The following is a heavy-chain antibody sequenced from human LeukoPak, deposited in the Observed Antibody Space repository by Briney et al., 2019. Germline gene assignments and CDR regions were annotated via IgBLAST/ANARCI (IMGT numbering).Heavy chain of an antibody. CDR1: GGSFSGYY. V-gene: IGHV4-34*01. CDR3: ARAGYLSVAVDY. J-gene: IGHJ4*02. CDR2: IYHSGST. Sequence: SETLSLTCAVYGGSFSGYYWSWIRQPPGKGLEWIGEIYHSGSTNYNPSLKSRVTISVDKSKNQFSLKLSSVTAADTAVYYCARAGYLSVAVDYWGQGTLVTVSS. D-gene: IGHD6-19*01.